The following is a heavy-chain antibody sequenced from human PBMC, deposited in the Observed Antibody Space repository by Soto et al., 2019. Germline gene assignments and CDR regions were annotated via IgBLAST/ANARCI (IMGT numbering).Heavy chain of an antibody. Sequence: QVQLVQSGSELKKPGASVKVSCKASGYTFTSYAMNWVRQAPGQGLEWMGWINTNTGNPTYAQGFTGRFVFSLDTXVXXAYLQICSLKAEDTAVYYCARDSSGWISYGGWFDPWGQGTLVTVSS. J-gene: IGHJ5*02. D-gene: IGHD6-19*01. CDR3: ARDSSGWISYGGWFDP. V-gene: IGHV7-4-1*01. CDR1: GYTFTSYA. CDR2: INTNTGNP.